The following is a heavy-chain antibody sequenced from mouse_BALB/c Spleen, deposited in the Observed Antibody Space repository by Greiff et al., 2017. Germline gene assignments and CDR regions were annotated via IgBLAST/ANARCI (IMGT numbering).Heavy chain of an antibody. CDR3: ARSGSPEYGNYGYYFDY. Sequence: EVKLMESGPSLVKPSQTLSLTCSVTGDSITSGYWNWIRKFPGNKLESMGYISYSGSTYYNPSLKSRISITRDTSKNQYYLQLNSVTTEDTATYYCARSGSPEYGNYGYYFDYWGQGTTLTVSS. V-gene: IGHV3-8*02. CDR2: ISYSGST. CDR1: GDSITSGY. J-gene: IGHJ2*01. D-gene: IGHD2-10*02.